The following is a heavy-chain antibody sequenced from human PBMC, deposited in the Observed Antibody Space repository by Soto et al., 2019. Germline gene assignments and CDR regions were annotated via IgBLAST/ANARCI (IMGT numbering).Heavy chain of an antibody. D-gene: IGHD3-3*01. J-gene: IGHJ6*03. Sequence: QVQLVQSGAEVKKPGASVKVSCKASGYTFTSYDINWVRQATGQGLEWMGWMNPNSGNTGYAQKFQGRVTMTRNTSISTAYMELSSLRSEDTAVYYCARGGYYDFWSGYYTSDDYYYYMDVWGKGTTVTVSS. CDR2: MNPNSGNT. V-gene: IGHV1-8*01. CDR3: ARGGYYDFWSGYYTSDDYYYYMDV. CDR1: GYTFTSYD.